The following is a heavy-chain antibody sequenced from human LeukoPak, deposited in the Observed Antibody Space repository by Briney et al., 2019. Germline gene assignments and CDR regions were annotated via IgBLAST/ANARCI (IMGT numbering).Heavy chain of an antibody. CDR1: GFTVSTNY. Sequence: GGSLRLSCAASGFTVSTNYMSWVRQAPGKGLEWVSVIYSGGDTYYTDSVKGRFTISRDNSKNTVYLQMNSLRAEDTAVYYCARESTVVTPGVFDHWGQGTLVTVSS. J-gene: IGHJ4*02. D-gene: IGHD2-21*02. V-gene: IGHV3-66*01. CDR3: ARESTVVTPGVFDH. CDR2: IYSGGDT.